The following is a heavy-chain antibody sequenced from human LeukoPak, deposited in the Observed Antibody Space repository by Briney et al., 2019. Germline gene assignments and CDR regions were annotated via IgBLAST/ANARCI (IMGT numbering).Heavy chain of an antibody. D-gene: IGHD3-16*01. Sequence: PGGSLRLSCAASGFTFSSYWRHWVRQAPGKGLVWVSRINSDGSSTSYADSVKGRFTISRDNAKNTLYLQMNSLRAEDTAVYYCARVILVGGSFDYWGQGTLVTVSS. CDR1: GFTFSSYW. J-gene: IGHJ4*02. CDR2: INSDGSST. V-gene: IGHV3-74*01. CDR3: ARVILVGGSFDY.